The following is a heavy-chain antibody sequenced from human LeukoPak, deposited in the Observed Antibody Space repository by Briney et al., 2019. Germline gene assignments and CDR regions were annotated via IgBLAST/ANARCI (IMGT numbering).Heavy chain of an antibody. Sequence: ASVKVSCKVSGYTLTELSMHLVRQAPGKGLEWMGGFDPEDGETIYAQKFQGRVTMTEDTSTDTAYMELSSLRSEDTAVYYCATECGYSGYDSCEDYWGQGTLVTVSS. V-gene: IGHV1-24*01. J-gene: IGHJ4*02. CDR2: FDPEDGET. D-gene: IGHD5-12*01. CDR1: GYTLTELS. CDR3: ATECGYSGYDSCEDY.